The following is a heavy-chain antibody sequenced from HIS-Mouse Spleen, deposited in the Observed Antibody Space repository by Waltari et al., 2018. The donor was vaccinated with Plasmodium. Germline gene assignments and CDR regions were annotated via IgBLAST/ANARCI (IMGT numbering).Heavy chain of an antibody. D-gene: IGHD6-13*01. CDR2: INPNSGGT. J-gene: IGHJ1*01. CDR1: GYTFTGYY. CDR3: ARVLGYKAAAGTFVEYFQH. V-gene: IGHV1-2*02. Sequence: QVQLVQSGAEVKKPGASVKVSCTASGYTFTGYYMHWVPQAPGQGLEWMGWINPNSGGTNYAQKFQGRVTMTRDTSISTAYMELSRLRSDDTAVYYCARVLGYKAAAGTFVEYFQHWGQGTLVTVSS.